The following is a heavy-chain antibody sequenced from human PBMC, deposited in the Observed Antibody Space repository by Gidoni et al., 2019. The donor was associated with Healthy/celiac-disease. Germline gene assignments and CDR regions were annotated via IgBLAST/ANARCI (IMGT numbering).Heavy chain of an antibody. D-gene: IGHD4-17*01. Sequence: QVQLQQWGAGLLKPSETLSLTCAVYGGSFSGYYWSWIRQPPGKGLEWIGEINHSGSTNYNPSLKSRVTISVDTSKNQFSLKLSSVTAADTAVYYCARGPIGTTVGYYYYYYMDVWGKGTTVTVSS. J-gene: IGHJ6*03. CDR2: INHSGST. CDR1: GGSFSGYY. CDR3: ARGPIGTTVGYYYYYYMDV. V-gene: IGHV4-34*01.